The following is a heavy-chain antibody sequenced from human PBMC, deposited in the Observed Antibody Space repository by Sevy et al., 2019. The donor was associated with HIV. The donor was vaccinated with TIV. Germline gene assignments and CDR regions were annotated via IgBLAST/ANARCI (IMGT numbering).Heavy chain of an antibody. CDR1: AFTFSGSA. Sequence: GGSLRLSCAASAFTFSGSAMHWVRQASGKGLEWVGRIRSKANSYATAYAASVKGRFTISRDDSKNTAYLQMNSLKTEDTAVYYCTSVGEWLVFDYWGQGTLVTVSS. CDR3: TSVGEWLVFDY. CDR2: IRSKANSYAT. J-gene: IGHJ4*02. V-gene: IGHV3-73*01. D-gene: IGHD6-19*01.